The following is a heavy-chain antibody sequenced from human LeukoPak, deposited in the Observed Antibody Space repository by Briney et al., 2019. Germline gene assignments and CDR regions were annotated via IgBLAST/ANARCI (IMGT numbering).Heavy chain of an antibody. D-gene: IGHD5-18*01. Sequence: PSETLSLTCTVSGGSISSGSYYWNWIRQPPGKGLEWIGSIYYSGRTYYNPSLKSRVTMCIDTSKNQFSLKLSSVTAADTAVYYCARPDQRGYSYGYSAFDIWGQGTMVTVSS. V-gene: IGHV4-39*01. CDR1: GGSISSGSYY. CDR3: ARPDQRGYSYGYSAFDI. CDR2: IYYSGRT. J-gene: IGHJ3*02.